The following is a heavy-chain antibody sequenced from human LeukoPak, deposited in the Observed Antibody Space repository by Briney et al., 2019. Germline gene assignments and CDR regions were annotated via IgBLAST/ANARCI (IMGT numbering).Heavy chain of an antibody. CDR3: AGDRDVYGSGSYYKWFGSVPFDY. Sequence: GASVKVSCKASGYTFTSYDINWVRQATGQGLEWMGWMNPNSGNTGYAQKFQGRVTITRNTSISTAYMELSSLRSEDTAVYYCAGDRDVYGSGSYYKWFGSVPFDYWGQGTLVTVSS. CDR2: MNPNSGNT. D-gene: IGHD3-10*01. CDR1: GYTFTSYD. V-gene: IGHV1-8*03. J-gene: IGHJ4*02.